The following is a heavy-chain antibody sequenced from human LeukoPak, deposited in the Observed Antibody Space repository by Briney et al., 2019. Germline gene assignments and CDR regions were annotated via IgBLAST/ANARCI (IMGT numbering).Heavy chain of an antibody. CDR1: GGSISSYY. CDR3: ARTRRYCSSTSCYGRYYYYYYMDV. J-gene: IGHJ6*03. CDR2: IYYSGST. Sequence: SETLSLTCTVSGGSISSYYWSWIRQPPGKGLEWIGYIYYSGSTNYNPSLKSRVTISVDTSKNQFSLKLSSVTAADTAVYYCARTRRYCSSTSCYGRYYYYYYMDVWGKGTTVTVSS. D-gene: IGHD2-2*01. V-gene: IGHV4-59*12.